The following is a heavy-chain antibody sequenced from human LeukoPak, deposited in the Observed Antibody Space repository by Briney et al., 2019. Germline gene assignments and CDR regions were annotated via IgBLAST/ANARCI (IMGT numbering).Heavy chain of an antibody. V-gene: IGHV6-1*01. CDR2: TYYRSKWYN. D-gene: IGHD6-19*01. CDR1: RDSVSSNSAA. J-gene: IGHJ5*02. Sequence: SQTLSLTCAISRDSVSSNSAAWNWIRQSPSRGLEWLGRTYYRSKWYNDYAVSVKSRITINPDTSKNQSSLQLNSVTPEDTAVYYCAREWGAVAGSPGWFDPWGQGTLVTVSS. CDR3: AREWGAVAGSPGWFDP.